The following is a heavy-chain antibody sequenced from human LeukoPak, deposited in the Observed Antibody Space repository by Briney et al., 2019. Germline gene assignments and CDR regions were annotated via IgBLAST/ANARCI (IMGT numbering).Heavy chain of an antibody. D-gene: IGHD3-10*01. CDR2: IYLDNDK. Sequence: SGPTLVKPTQTLTLTCTFSGFSLSTSGLGVGWIRQPPGKALEWLALIYLDNDKRYSPSLKSRLTITKDTSKNQVVLTMTNMDPVDTATYYCAHSARGSGSFYPYCFDSWAREPWSPSPQ. CDR3: AHSARGSGSFYPYCFDS. V-gene: IGHV2-5*02. CDR1: GFSLSTSGLG. J-gene: IGHJ4*02.